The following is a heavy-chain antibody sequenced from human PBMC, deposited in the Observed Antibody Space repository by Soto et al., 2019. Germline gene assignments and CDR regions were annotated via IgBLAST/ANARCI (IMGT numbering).Heavy chain of an antibody. D-gene: IGHD3-22*01. CDR3: AKDDDYYDSSGYYFPSPSPDY. CDR2: ISYDGSNK. V-gene: IGHV3-30*18. J-gene: IGHJ4*02. CDR1: GFTFSSYG. Sequence: GGSLRLSCAASGFTFSSYGMHWVRQAPGKGLEWVAVISYDGSNKYYADSVKGRFTISRDNSKNTLYLQMNSLRAEDTAVYYCAKDDDYYDSSGYYFPSPSPDYWGQGTLVTVSS.